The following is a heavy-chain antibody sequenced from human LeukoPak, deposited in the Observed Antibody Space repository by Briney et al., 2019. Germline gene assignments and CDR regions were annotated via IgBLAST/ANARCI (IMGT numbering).Heavy chain of an antibody. V-gene: IGHV1-69*10. CDR1: GGTFSSYA. Sequence: SVKVSCKASGGTFSSYAISWVRQAPGQGLGWMGGIIPILGIANYAQKFQGRVTITADKSTSTAYMELSSLRSEDTAVYYRARVPPLYYYDSSGPNWFDPWGQGTLVTVSS. D-gene: IGHD3-22*01. CDR2: IIPILGIA. CDR3: ARVPPLYYYDSSGPNWFDP. J-gene: IGHJ5*02.